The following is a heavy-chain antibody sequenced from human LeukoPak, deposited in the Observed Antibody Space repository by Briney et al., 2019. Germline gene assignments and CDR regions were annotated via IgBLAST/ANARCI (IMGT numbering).Heavy chain of an antibody. CDR2: IYPGDSDT. CDR3: ARPGLDYGGTDY. J-gene: IGHJ4*02. Sequence: LGESLKISCKASGYNFTSYWIDWVRQMPGKGLQWMGIIYPGDSDTRYSPSFQGQVTISADKSISTAYLQWGSLKASDTAMYYCARPGLDYGGTDYWGQGTLVTVSS. V-gene: IGHV5-51*01. D-gene: IGHD4-23*01. CDR1: GYNFTSYW.